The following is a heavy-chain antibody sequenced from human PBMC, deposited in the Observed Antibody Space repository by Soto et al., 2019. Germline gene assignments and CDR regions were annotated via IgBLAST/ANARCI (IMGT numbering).Heavy chain of an antibody. CDR1: GGSISSGDYY. CDR2: IYYSGST. CDR3: ARDLGRVATIPYYYYGMDV. J-gene: IGHJ6*02. V-gene: IGHV4-30-4*01. D-gene: IGHD5-12*01. Sequence: QVQLQESGPGLVKPSQTLSLTCTVSGGSISSGDYYWSWIRQPPGKGLEWIGYIYYSGSTYYNPSLKSRVTISVDTSKNQFSRQLSSVTAADTAVYYCARDLGRVATIPYYYYGMDVWGQGTTVTVSS.